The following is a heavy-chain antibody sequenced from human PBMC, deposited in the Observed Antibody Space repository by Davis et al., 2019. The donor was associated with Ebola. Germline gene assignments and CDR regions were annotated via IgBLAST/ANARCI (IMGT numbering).Heavy chain of an antibody. V-gene: IGHV5-51*01. J-gene: IGHJ4*02. CDR1: GYNFRNYW. D-gene: IGHD5-24*01. Sequence: KVSCKDPGYNFRNYWIAWVRQMPGKGLECMGIIYPGDSETRYSPSFQGQVTISADKSITTAYLQWNSLKASDTAMYYCARGTDGYNPGGYFDSWGQGTLVTVSS. CDR2: IYPGDSET. CDR3: ARGTDGYNPGGYFDS.